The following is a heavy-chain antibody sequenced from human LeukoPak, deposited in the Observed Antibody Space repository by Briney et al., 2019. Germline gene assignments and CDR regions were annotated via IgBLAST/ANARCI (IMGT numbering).Heavy chain of an antibody. D-gene: IGHD6-13*01. V-gene: IGHV3-33*08. CDR3: ARDSSSSWYWGDY. Sequence: GGSLRLSCAASGFTVSSYGMHWVRQAPGKGLEWVAVIWYDGSNKYYADSVKGRFTISRDNSKNTLYLQMNSLRAEDTAVYYCARDSSSSWYWGDYWGQGTLVTVSS. J-gene: IGHJ4*02. CDR2: IWYDGSNK. CDR1: GFTVSSYG.